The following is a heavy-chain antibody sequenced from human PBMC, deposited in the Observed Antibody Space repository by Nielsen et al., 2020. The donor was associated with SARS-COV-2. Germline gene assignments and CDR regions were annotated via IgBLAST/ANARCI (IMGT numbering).Heavy chain of an antibody. Sequence: GSLRLSCTVSGGSVSSGSYYWSWIRQPPGKGLEWIGYIYYSGSTNYNPSLKSRVTISVDTSKNQFSLKLSSVTAADTAVYYCARDRDFWSGLYGMDVWGQGTTVTVSS. D-gene: IGHD3-3*01. CDR1: GGSVSSGSYY. J-gene: IGHJ6*02. CDR2: IYYSGST. CDR3: ARDRDFWSGLYGMDV. V-gene: IGHV4-61*01.